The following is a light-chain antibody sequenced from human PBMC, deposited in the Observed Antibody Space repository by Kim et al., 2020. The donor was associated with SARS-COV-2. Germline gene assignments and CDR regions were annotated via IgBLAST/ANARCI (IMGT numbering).Light chain of an antibody. CDR3: QQYDSYPRT. CDR2: AAS. CDR1: QGISNH. V-gene: IGKV1-16*01. Sequence: DIQMTQSPSSLSASVGDRVIITCRASQGISNHLVWFQQKPGKAPKRLIYAASSLECGVPSRFSGSGSGTEFTLTISSLQPEDYATYYCQQYDSYPRTFGQGTKVDIK. J-gene: IGKJ1*01.